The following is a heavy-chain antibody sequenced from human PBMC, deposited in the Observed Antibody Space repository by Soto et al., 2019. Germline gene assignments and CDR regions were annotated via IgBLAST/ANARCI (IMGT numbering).Heavy chain of an antibody. CDR3: ARVPRYCSSTSCYGEAYYYYYMDV. D-gene: IGHD2-2*01. CDR2: INHSGST. V-gene: IGHV4-34*01. CDR1: GGSSSGYY. J-gene: IGHJ6*03. Sequence: SETLSLTCAVYGGSSSGYYWSWIRQPPGKGLEWIGEINHSGSTNYNPSLKSRVTISVDTSKNQFSLKLSSVTAADTAVYYCARVPRYCSSTSCYGEAYYYYYMDVWGKGTTVTVSS.